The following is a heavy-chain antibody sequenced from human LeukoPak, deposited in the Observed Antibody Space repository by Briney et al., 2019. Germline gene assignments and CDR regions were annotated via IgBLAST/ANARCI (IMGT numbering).Heavy chain of an antibody. CDR2: ISGSGGST. D-gene: IGHD6-13*01. V-gene: IGHV3-23*01. CDR1: GFTFSSYA. J-gene: IGHJ4*02. Sequence: GGSLRLSCAASGFTFSSYAMSWVRQAPAKGLEWVSAISGSGGSTYYADSVKGRFTISRDNSKNTLYLQMNSLRAEDTAVYYCAKRIAAAGTGLDYWGQGTLVTVSS. CDR3: AKRIAAAGTGLDY.